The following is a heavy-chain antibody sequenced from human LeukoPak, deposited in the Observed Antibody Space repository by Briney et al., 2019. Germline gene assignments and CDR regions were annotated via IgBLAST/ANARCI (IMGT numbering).Heavy chain of an antibody. Sequence: SETLSLTCTVSGYSISSGYYWGWIRQPPGKGLEWIGSIYHSGSTYYNPSLKSRVTISVDASKNQFSLKLSSVTAADTAVYYCARVTYSVFDYWGQGTLVTVSS. J-gene: IGHJ4*02. D-gene: IGHD2-21*01. V-gene: IGHV4-38-2*02. CDR3: ARVTYSVFDY. CDR1: GYSISSGYY. CDR2: IYHSGST.